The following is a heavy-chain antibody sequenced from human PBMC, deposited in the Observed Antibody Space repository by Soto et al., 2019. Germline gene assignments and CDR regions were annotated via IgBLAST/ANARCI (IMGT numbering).Heavy chain of an antibody. J-gene: IGHJ4*02. CDR3: AKNGYCSSTSCYTFDY. CDR2: ISYDGSNK. D-gene: IGHD2-2*02. CDR1: GFTFSSYG. Sequence: GGSLRLSCAASGFTFSSYGMHWVRKAPGKGLEWVAVISYDGSNKYYADSVKGRFTISRDNSKNTLYLQMNSLRAEDTAVYYCAKNGYCSSTSCYTFDYWGQGTLVTVSS. V-gene: IGHV3-30*18.